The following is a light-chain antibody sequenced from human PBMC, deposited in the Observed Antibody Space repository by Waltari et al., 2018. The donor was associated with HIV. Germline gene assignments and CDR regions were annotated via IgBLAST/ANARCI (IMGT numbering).Light chain of an antibody. CDR2: EDN. V-gene: IGLV6-57*04. CDR1: SGRIASNY. Sequence: NFMLTQPHSVSESPGKTVTISCTRSSGRIASNYVQWYQQRPGSAPTPVIYEDNQRPSGVPDRFSGSIDSSSNSASLTISGLKTEDEAGYYCQSSDSNNHVVFGGGTKLTVL. J-gene: IGLJ2*01. CDR3: QSSDSNNHVV.